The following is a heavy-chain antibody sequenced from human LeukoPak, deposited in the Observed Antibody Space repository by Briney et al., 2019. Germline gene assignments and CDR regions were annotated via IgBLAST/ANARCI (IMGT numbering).Heavy chain of an antibody. CDR2: ISGSGGST. V-gene: IGHV3-23*01. Sequence: GGSLRLSCVASGFTFSSYAMSWVRQAPGKGLEWVSAISGSGGSTYYADSVKGRFTISRDNSKNTLYLQMNGLRAEDTAVYYCARTSIAAAFGLFDYWGQGTLVTVSS. CDR1: GFTFSSYA. CDR3: ARTSIAAAFGLFDY. D-gene: IGHD6-13*01. J-gene: IGHJ4*02.